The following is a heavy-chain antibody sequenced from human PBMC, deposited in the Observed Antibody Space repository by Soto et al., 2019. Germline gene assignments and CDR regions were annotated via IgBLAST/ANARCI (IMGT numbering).Heavy chain of an antibody. CDR2: INHSGST. Sequence: ETLSLSCSVYGASFSGYYWSWIRQPPGKGLEWIGEINHSGSTNYNPSLKSRVTISVDTSKNQFSLKLSSVTAADTAVYYCARMRGRAHSSRSYYFDYWGQGTLVTVYS. V-gene: IGHV4-34*01. D-gene: IGHD6-13*01. CDR3: ARMRGRAHSSRSYYFDY. CDR1: GASFSGYY. J-gene: IGHJ4*02.